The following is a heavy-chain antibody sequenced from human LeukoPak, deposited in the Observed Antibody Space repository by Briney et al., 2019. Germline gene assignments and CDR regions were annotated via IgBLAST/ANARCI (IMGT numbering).Heavy chain of an antibody. CDR2: ISAYNGNT. J-gene: IGHJ6*03. CDR3: ARGRDSSSDYYYYYMDV. V-gene: IGHV1-18*01. Sequence: ASVEVSCKASGYTFTSYGISWVRQAPGQGLEWMGWISAYNGNTNYAQKLQGRVTMTTDTSTSTAYMELRSLSSDDTAVYYCARGRDSSSDYYYYYMDVWGKGTTVTVSS. CDR1: GYTFTSYG. D-gene: IGHD6-6*01.